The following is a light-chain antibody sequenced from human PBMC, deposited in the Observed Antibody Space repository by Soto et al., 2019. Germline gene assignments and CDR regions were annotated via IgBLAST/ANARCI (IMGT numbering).Light chain of an antibody. CDR3: QQGNSFPYT. CDR1: QSVATN. Sequence: EAVLTQSPATLSVSPGERATLSCRASQSVATNLAWYQQRPGQAPRLLIYGASKRAIGLPARFSGSGSGTEFTPTISSLQPEDFATYYCQQGNSFPYTFGQGTRWIS. J-gene: IGKJ2*01. V-gene: IGKV3-15*01. CDR2: GAS.